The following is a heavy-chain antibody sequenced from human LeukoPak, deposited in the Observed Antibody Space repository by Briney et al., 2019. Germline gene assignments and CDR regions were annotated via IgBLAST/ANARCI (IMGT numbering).Heavy chain of an antibody. D-gene: IGHD6-19*01. V-gene: IGHV3-23*01. CDR3: AKDPSSGWYGFDP. CDR2: ICGSADST. J-gene: IGHJ5*02. CDR1: GFTFSSFA. Sequence: GGSLRLSCAASGFTFSSFAMSWVRQAPGKGLEWVSAICGSADSTYYTDSVKGRFTISRDKSKNTLYLQMNSLRAEDTAVYYCAKDPSSGWYGFDPWGQGTLVTVSS.